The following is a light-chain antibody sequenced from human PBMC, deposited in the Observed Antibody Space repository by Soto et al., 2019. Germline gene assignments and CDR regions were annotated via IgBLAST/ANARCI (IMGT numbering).Light chain of an antibody. J-gene: IGKJ5*01. Sequence: EIVMTQSPATLSVSPGERATLSGRASQTVLSNLAWYQQKPGQAPRLLIYGASTRATGIPARFSGSGSGTEFTLTISSLQSEDFAVYYCQQYKNWPINFGQGTRLEIK. CDR2: GAS. CDR3: QQYKNWPIN. V-gene: IGKV3D-15*01. CDR1: QTVLSN.